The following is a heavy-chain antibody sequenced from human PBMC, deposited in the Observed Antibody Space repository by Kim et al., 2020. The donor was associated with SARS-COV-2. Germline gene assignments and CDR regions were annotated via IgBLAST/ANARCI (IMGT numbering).Heavy chain of an antibody. V-gene: IGHV3-21*01. J-gene: IGHJ4*02. CDR3: ARAEGAPDY. CDR2: SYL. Sequence: SYLYYADSVKGRFTISKDNAKNSLYLQMNSLRAEDTAVYYCARAEGAPDYWGQGTLVTVSS.